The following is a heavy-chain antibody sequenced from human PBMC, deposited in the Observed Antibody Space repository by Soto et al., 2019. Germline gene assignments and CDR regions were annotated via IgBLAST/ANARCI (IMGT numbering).Heavy chain of an antibody. Sequence: ASVKVSCKASGYTFTSYGISWVRQAPGQGLEWMGWVSTYSPNTDYAQKFQGRVTMTTDTSTTTAYMELTSLTSNDTAVYYCARGGIVLVPAANCLDYWGQGTLVTVSS. J-gene: IGHJ4*02. V-gene: IGHV1-18*01. CDR1: GYTFTSYG. CDR3: ARGGIVLVPAANCLDY. D-gene: IGHD2-2*01. CDR2: VSTYSPNT.